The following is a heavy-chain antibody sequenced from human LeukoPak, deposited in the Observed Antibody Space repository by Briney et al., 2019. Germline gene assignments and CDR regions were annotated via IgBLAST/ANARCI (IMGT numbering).Heavy chain of an antibody. D-gene: IGHD2-2*01. CDR1: GGSISSGLYS. CDR3: ARLQYCSGTSCYWFDP. V-gene: IGHV4-30-2*01. Sequence: PSETLSLTCDVSGGSISSGLYSWSWIRQPLGKGLEWIGYIYHTGSTYYNPSLKSRVTISVDTSKNQFSLRLSSVTAADTAVYYCARLQYCSGTSCYWFDPWGQGTLVTVAS. CDR2: IYHTGST. J-gene: IGHJ5*02.